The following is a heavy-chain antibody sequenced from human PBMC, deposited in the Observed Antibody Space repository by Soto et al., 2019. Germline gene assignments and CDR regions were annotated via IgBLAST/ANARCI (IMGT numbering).Heavy chain of an antibody. CDR3: AKAIESSCWYFGRDL. D-gene: IGHD2-21*01. CDR2: ISWNSGTI. J-gene: IGHJ6*02. Sequence: EAQLVESGGGLVQPGRSLRLSCAASGFTFDDHAMHWVRQGPGKGLEWVSGISWNSGTIVYADSVKGRFTISRDNTKNSLYLQMDSLRREDTALYYCAKAIESSCWYFGRDLWGQGTTVTVSS. V-gene: IGHV3-9*01. CDR1: GFTFDDHA.